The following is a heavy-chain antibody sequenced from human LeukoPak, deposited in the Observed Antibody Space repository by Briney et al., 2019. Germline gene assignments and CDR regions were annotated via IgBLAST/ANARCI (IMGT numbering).Heavy chain of an antibody. J-gene: IGHJ4*02. CDR3: ARHEGYSYGYTVDY. V-gene: IGHV4-59*08. CDR2: IYYSGST. D-gene: IGHD5-18*01. Sequence: PSETLSLTCTVSGGSISSYYWSWIRQPPGKGLEWIGYIYYSGSTNYNPSLKSRVTISVDTSKNQFSLKLSSVTAADTAVYYCARHEGYSYGYTVDYWGQGTLVTVSS. CDR1: GGSISSYY.